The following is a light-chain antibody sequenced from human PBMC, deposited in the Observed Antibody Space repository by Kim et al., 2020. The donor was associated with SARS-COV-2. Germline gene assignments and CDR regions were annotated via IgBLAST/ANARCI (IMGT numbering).Light chain of an antibody. J-gene: IGLJ1*01. CDR2: FDS. Sequence: PDNRCSVTCGGKSRVRTCMHRYQQRPGQTPVLVISFDSDRPSGGPERFSGSDSGDTATLTISRVEAGDEADYYCQVWDSSSDHRVFGTGTKVTVL. V-gene: IGLV3-21*04. CDR3: QVWDSSSDHRV. CDR1: SRVRTC.